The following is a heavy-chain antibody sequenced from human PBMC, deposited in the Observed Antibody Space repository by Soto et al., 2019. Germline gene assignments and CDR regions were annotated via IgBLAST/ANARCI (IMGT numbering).Heavy chain of an antibody. Sequence: QVQLVESGGGVVQPGRSLRLSCAASGFTFSSYGMHSVRQAPGKGLEWVAVISYDGSNKYYADSVKGRFTISRDNSKNTLYLQMNSLRAEDTAVYYCAKGGWVQGYFDYWGQGTLVTVSS. CDR2: ISYDGSNK. D-gene: IGHD6-19*01. V-gene: IGHV3-30*18. CDR3: AKGGWVQGYFDY. CDR1: GFTFSSYG. J-gene: IGHJ4*02.